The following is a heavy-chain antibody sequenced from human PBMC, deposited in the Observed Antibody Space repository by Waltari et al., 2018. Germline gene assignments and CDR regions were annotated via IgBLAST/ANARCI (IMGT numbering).Heavy chain of an antibody. CDR3: AKVPGYAEY. J-gene: IGHJ4*02. CDR1: GFTFSSYG. V-gene: IGHV3-30*02. CDR2: IRDDESNK. Sequence: QLQLVESGGGVVQPGGSLRLSCAASGFTFSSYGLHWVRQAPGKGLEWVAFIRDDESNKDYADSVKGRFTISRDNSKNTLYLQMNRLRAEDTAVYYCAKVPGYAEYWGQGTLVIVSS. D-gene: IGHD5-12*01.